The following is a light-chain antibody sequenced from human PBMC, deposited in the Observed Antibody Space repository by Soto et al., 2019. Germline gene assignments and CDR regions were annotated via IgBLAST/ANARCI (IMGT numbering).Light chain of an antibody. V-gene: IGLV1-44*01. J-gene: IGLJ2*01. CDR1: YSNFGSNI. Sequence: QSVLTQPPSASGTPGQRVTISCSGSYSNFGSNIVNWYQHFPGTAPKLLLYNNNKRPSGVPDRFSASKSGTSVSLAISGLQSDDEAIYYCASWDDSLNDVLFGGVPKLTVL. CDR2: NNN. CDR3: ASWDDSLNDVL.